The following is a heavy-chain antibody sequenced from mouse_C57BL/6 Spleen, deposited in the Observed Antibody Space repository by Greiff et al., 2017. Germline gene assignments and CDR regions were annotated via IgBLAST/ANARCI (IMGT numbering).Heavy chain of an antibody. D-gene: IGHD2-4*01. CDR2: IDPSDSET. J-gene: IGHJ4*01. V-gene: IGHV1-52*01. CDR1: GYTFTSYW. Sequence: QVQLKQPGAELVRPGSSVKLSCKASGYTFTSYWMHWVKQRPIQGLEWIGNIDPSDSETHYNQKFKDKATLTVDKSSSTAYMQLSSLTSEDSAVYYCARSVDYDDAMDYWGQGTSVTVSS. CDR3: ARSVDYDDAMDY.